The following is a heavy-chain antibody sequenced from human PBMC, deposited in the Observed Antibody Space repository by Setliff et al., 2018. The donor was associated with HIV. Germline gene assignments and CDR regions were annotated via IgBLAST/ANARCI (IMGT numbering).Heavy chain of an antibody. CDR2: IFISGST. J-gene: IGHJ4*02. D-gene: IGHD1-26*01. Sequence: SETLSLTCTVSSGSITTGIYHWNWIRQPAGKGLEWIGRIFISGSTNYNPSLKSRVTISVDTAKNQFSLNLTSVTAADTAVYYCARGGFKWSGSYADYWGQGTLVTVSS. CDR1: SGSITTGIYH. CDR3: ARGGFKWSGSYADY. V-gene: IGHV4-61*02.